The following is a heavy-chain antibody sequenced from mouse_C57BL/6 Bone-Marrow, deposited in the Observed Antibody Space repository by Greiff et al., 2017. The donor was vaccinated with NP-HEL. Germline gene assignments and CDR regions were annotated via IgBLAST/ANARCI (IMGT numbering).Heavy chain of an antibody. CDR3: TTHYDGYFFYAMDY. Sequence: EVMLVESGAELVRPGASVKLSCTASGFNIKDDYMHWVKQRPEQGLEWIGWIDPENGDTEYASKFQGKATITADTSSNTAYLQLSSLTSEDTAVYYCTTHYDGYFFYAMDYWGQGTSVTVSS. V-gene: IGHV14-4*01. CDR2: IDPENGDT. J-gene: IGHJ4*01. D-gene: IGHD2-3*01. CDR1: GFNIKDDY.